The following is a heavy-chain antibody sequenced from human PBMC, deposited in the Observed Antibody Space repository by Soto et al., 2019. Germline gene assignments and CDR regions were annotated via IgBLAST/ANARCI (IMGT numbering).Heavy chain of an antibody. CDR2: ISGSGGST. Sequence: LRLSCAASGFTFSSYAMSLVRQAPVKGLEWVSAISGSGGSTYYADSVKGRFTISRDNSKNTLYLQMNSLRAEDTAVYYCAKDRPDIVVVVAVSPWFDPWGQGTLVTVSS. D-gene: IGHD2-15*01. CDR3: AKDRPDIVVVVAVSPWFDP. V-gene: IGHV3-23*01. CDR1: GFTFSSYA. J-gene: IGHJ5*02.